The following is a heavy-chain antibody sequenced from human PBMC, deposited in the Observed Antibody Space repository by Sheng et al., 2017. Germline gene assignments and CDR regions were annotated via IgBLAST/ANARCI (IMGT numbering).Heavy chain of an antibody. CDR1: GYSISSGYY. J-gene: IGHJ5*02. CDR2: IYHSGST. V-gene: IGHV4-38-2*01. D-gene: IGHD1-1*01. CDR3: ARSPSESWNDSTDDWFDP. Sequence: QVQLQESGPGLVKPSETLSLTCAVSGYSISSGYYWGWIRQSPGKGLEWIGSIYHSGSTYYNPSLKSRVTISVDTSKNQFSLKLSSVTAADTAVYYCARSPSESWNDSTDDWFDPWGQGTLVTVSS.